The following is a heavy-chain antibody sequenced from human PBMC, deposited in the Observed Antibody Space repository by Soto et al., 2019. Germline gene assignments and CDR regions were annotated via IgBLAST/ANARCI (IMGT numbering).Heavy chain of an antibody. Sequence: PSETLSLTCAVSGGSISSISWWSWVRQPPGKGLEWIGEIYHSGSTNYNPSLKSRVTISVDKSKNQFSLKLSSVTAADTAVYYCARALYDSSGYYFYYWGQGTLVTVSS. CDR3: ARALYDSSGYYFYY. V-gene: IGHV4-4*02. J-gene: IGHJ4*02. CDR1: GGSISSISW. D-gene: IGHD3-22*01. CDR2: IYHSGST.